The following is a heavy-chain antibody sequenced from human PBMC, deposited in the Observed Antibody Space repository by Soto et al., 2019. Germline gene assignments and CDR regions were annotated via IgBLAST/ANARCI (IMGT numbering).Heavy chain of an antibody. CDR3: AKGGGSGYFAYHYIDV. Sequence: EVQLLDSGGGLGQSGGSLRLSCAASGFSFYTYAMTWVRQAPGKGLEWVSSISASGTQTYYADPVKGRFTISRDNSRNTVYLQMNSLRVEDTAVYYCAKGGGSGYFAYHYIDVWGKGTTVTVSS. CDR1: GFSFYTYA. CDR2: ISASGTQT. V-gene: IGHV3-23*01. J-gene: IGHJ6*03. D-gene: IGHD3-3*01.